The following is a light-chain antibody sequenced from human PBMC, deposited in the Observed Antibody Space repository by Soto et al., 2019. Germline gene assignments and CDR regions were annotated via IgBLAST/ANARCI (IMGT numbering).Light chain of an antibody. CDR2: NNN. V-gene: IGLV1-44*01. CDR1: STNIGNNA. Sequence: QSVLTQPPSASGTTGQSDTISCSGTSTNIGNNAVHWYQQLPGTAPKLLFYNNNQRPSGVPDRFSGSKSSTSASLSISGLQSDDDADYYCAAWDDSLNGYVFGTGTKVTVL. CDR3: AAWDDSLNGYV. J-gene: IGLJ1*01.